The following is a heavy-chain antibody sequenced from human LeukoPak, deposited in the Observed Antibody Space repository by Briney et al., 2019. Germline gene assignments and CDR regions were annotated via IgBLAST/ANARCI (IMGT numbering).Heavy chain of an antibody. J-gene: IGHJ4*02. D-gene: IGHD3-10*01. CDR2: IYTSGST. CDR3: ARVGDYGSGFDF. V-gene: IGHV4-61*02. CDR1: GGSISSGSYY. Sequence: PSETLSLTCTVSGGSISSGSYYWSWIRQPAGKGLEWIGRIYTSGSTNYNPSLKSRDTISVDTSKNQFSLKLSSVTAADTAVYYCARVGDYGSGFDFWGQGTLVTVSS.